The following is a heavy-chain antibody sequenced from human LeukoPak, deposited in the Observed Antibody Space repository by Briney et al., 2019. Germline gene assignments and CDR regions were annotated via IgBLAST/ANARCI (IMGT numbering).Heavy chain of an antibody. J-gene: IGHJ5*01. CDR1: GGSISSSNW. Sequence: SGTLSLTCAVSGGSISSSNWWSWVRQPPGKGLEWIWSVYYGGTIYYNPPLNSRATISADTSKNQFSLQLNSVTAADTAFYYCARHDGRGGATMGAFDFWGQGSLVTVSS. V-gene: IGHV4-4*02. CDR2: VYYGGTI. D-gene: IGHD5-12*01. CDR3: ARHDGRGGATMGAFDF.